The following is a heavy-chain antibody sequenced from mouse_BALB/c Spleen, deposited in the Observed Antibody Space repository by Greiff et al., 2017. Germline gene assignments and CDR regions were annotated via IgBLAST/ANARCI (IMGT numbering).Heavy chain of an antibody. Sequence: VQLKESGPGLVKPSQSLSLTCSVTGYSITSGYYWNWIRQFPGNKLEWMGYISYDGSNNYNPSLKNRISITRDTSKNQFFLKLNSVTTEDTATYYCANYYDYDPAWFAYWGQGTLVTVSA. J-gene: IGHJ3*01. CDR2: ISYDGSN. V-gene: IGHV3-6*02. D-gene: IGHD2-4*01. CDR3: ANYYDYDPAWFAY. CDR1: GYSITSGYY.